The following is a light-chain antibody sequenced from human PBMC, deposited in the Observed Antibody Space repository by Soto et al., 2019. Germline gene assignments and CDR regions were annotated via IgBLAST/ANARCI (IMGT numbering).Light chain of an antibody. Sequence: EIVLTQSPGTLSLSPGERATLSCRASQSVTSNYLAWYQQKPGQAPGLLIYGASSRATGIPDRFSGSGSGTDFTLTIIRLEPEDFAVYYCQQYGSSPATFGQGTKLEIK. CDR3: QQYGSSPAT. J-gene: IGKJ2*01. CDR2: GAS. V-gene: IGKV3-20*01. CDR1: QSVTSNY.